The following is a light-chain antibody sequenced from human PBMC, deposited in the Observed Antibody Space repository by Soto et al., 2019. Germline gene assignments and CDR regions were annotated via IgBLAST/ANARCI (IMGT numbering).Light chain of an antibody. CDR2: GAS. CDR3: QQSYSSPRT. Sequence: EIVMTQSPATLSVSPGERATLSCRASQSVSSNLARCQQKPGQAPRLLIYGASTRATAIPARFSGSGSGTEFTLTITSLQSEDFAIYYCQQSYSSPRTFGQGTKVDI. CDR1: QSVSSN. J-gene: IGKJ1*01. V-gene: IGKV3-15*01.